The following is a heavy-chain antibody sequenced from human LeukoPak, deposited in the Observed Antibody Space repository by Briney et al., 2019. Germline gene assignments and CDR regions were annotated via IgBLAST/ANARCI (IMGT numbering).Heavy chain of an antibody. V-gene: IGHV4-59*01. CDR2: IYYSGST. J-gene: IGHJ4*02. Sequence: PSETLSLTCTVSGGSISSYYWSWIRQPPGKGLEWIGYIYYSGSTNYNPSLKSRVTISVDTSKNQFSLKLSSVTAADTAVYYCARGPRLDYYDSSFDYWGQGTLVTVSS. CDR1: GGSISSYY. D-gene: IGHD3-22*01. CDR3: ARGPRLDYYDSSFDY.